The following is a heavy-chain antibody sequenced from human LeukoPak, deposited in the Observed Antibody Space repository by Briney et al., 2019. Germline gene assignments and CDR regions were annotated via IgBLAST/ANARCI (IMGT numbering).Heavy chain of an antibody. D-gene: IGHD3-10*01. CDR2: IYYSGST. CDR1: GGSISSYY. J-gene: IGHJ3*02. Sequence: KPSETLSLTCTVSGGSISSYYWSWIRQPPGKGLEWIGYIYYSGSTNYNPSLKSRVTISVDTSKNQFSLKLSSVTAADTAVYYCARGPLRHYYGSGDDAFDIWGQGTMVTVSS. V-gene: IGHV4-59*01. CDR3: ARGPLRHYYGSGDDAFDI.